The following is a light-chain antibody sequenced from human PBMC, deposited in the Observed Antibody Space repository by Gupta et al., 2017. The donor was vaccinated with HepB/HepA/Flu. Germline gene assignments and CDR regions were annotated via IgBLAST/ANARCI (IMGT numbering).Light chain of an antibody. CDR2: DVS. Sequence: QSALTQPRPVSASPGQSVTISCTGTSNDVGAYKYVSWYQQHPGEAPKLMIFDVSKRPSGVPDRFSGSKSGNTASLTISGLQAEDEADYYCCSYAGSRVVFGGGTKLTVL. CDR3: CSYAGSRVV. CDR1: SNDVGAYKY. V-gene: IGLV2-11*01. J-gene: IGLJ2*01.